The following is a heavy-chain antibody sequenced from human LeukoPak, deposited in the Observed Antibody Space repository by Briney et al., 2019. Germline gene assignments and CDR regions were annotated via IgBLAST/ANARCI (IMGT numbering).Heavy chain of an antibody. D-gene: IGHD3-3*01. V-gene: IGHV1-2*02. CDR2: INPNSGGT. CDR1: GYTFTGYY. CDR3: ARGYDFWSGYPNNWFDP. J-gene: IGHJ5*02. Sequence: ASVKVSCTASGYTFTGYYMHWVRQAPGQGLEWMGWINPNSGGTNYAQKFQGRVTMTRDTSISTAYMELSRLRSDDTAVYYCARGYDFWSGYPNNWFDPWGQGTLVTVSS.